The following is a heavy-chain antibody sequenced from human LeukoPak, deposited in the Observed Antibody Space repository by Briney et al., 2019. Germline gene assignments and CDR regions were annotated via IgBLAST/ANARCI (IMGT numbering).Heavy chain of an antibody. CDR1: GGSISSSSYY. V-gene: IGHV4-39*07. D-gene: IGHD3-22*01. CDR2: IYYSGST. J-gene: IGHJ4*02. CDR3: ARVGYYDSSGYPY. Sequence: PSETLSLTCTVSGGSISSSSYYWGWIRQPPGKGLEWIGSIYYSGSTYYNPSLKSRITISVDTSKNQFSLKLSSVTAADTAVYYCARVGYYDSSGYPYWGQGTLVTVSS.